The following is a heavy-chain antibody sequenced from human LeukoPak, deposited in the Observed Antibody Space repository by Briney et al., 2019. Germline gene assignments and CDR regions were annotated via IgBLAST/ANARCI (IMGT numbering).Heavy chain of an antibody. V-gene: IGHV1-2*02. CDR1: GYTFIDYY. CDR2: INPKIGVT. J-gene: IGHJ5*02. Sequence: GASVTVSCKTSGYTFIDYYIHWVRQAPGQGLEWMGWINPKIGVTNYDRKFQGRVTMTTDTSVGTAYMELNRLRFDDTAVYYCARDPSRVADNWFDPWGQGTLVTVSS. CDR3: ARDPSRVADNWFDP. D-gene: IGHD2-15*01.